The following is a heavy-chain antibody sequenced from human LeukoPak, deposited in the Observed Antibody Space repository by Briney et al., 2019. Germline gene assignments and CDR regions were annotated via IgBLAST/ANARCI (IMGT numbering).Heavy chain of an antibody. Sequence: PGGSLRLSCAASGFTFSDYLVDGVRQASGKGLEWVGRIRNKANSHTTEYAASVKGRFTTSRDDSKNSLYLEMNSLKTEDTAVYYCVKSNPGNCFESWGQGNLVTVSS. CDR3: VKSNPGNCFES. D-gene: IGHD6-13*01. CDR2: IRNKANSHTT. J-gene: IGHJ4*02. CDR1: GFTFSDYL. V-gene: IGHV3-72*01.